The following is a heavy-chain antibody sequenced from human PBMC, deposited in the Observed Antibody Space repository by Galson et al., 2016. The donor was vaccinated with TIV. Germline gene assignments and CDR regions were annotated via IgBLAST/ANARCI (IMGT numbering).Heavy chain of an antibody. Sequence: SVKVSCKASGYIFTTYYIHWVRQAPGQGLEWMGVVNASGGRTRYAQKFQGRVIMTRDTSTSTVYMELTSLRSEDTAVYYCASGIVGARAIDFWGQGTLVTVSS. D-gene: IGHD1-26*01. V-gene: IGHV1-46*01. CDR1: GYIFTTYY. CDR2: VNASGGRT. CDR3: ASGIVGARAIDF. J-gene: IGHJ4*02.